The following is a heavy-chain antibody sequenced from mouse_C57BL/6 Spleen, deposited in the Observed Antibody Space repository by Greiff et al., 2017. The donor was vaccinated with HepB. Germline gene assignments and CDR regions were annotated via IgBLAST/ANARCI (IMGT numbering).Heavy chain of an antibody. Sequence: QVQLKESGPELVKPGASVKISCKASGYAFSSSWMNWVKQRPGKGLEWIGRIYPGDGNTYYNGKFKGKATLTADKSSSTAYMQLSSLTSEDSAVYFCAIEGLTTASFDVWGTGTTVTVSS. J-gene: IGHJ1*03. CDR3: AIEGLTTASFDV. V-gene: IGHV1-82*01. CDR2: IYPGDGNT. D-gene: IGHD1-2*01. CDR1: GYAFSSSW.